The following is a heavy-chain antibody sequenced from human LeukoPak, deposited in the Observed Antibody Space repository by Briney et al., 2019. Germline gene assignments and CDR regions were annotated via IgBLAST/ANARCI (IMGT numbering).Heavy chain of an antibody. CDR3: ARRAGAYSHPYDY. CDR1: GFTVSSNS. Sequence: GGSLRLSCTVSGFTVSSNSMSWVRQAPGKGLEWVSFIYSDNTHYSDSVKGRFTVSRDSSKNTLYLQMNSLRAEDTAVYYCARRAGAYSHPYDYWGQGTLVTVSS. CDR2: IYSDNT. J-gene: IGHJ4*02. V-gene: IGHV3-53*01. D-gene: IGHD4/OR15-4a*01.